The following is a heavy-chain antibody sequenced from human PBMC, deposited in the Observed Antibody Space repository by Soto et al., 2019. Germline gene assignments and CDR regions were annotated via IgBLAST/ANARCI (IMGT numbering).Heavy chain of an antibody. D-gene: IGHD3-3*01. J-gene: IGHJ6*03. V-gene: IGHV4-59*01. CDR2: IYYSGST. CDR1: GGSISSYY. Sequence: QVQLQESGPGLVKPSETLSLTCTVSGGSISSYYWSWIRQPPGKGLEWIGYIYYSGSTNYNPSLKSRVTISVDTSKNQFSLKLSSVTAADTAVYYCARGRNDFWSGYRTSYYYYMDVWGKGTTVTVSS. CDR3: ARGRNDFWSGYRTSYYYYMDV.